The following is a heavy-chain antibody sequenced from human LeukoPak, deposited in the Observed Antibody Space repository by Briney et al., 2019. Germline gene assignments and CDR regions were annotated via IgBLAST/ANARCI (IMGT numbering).Heavy chain of an antibody. CDR3: ATADVEYSSSSGAFDI. J-gene: IGHJ3*02. CDR2: FDPEDGET. Sequence: ASVKVSCKVSGYTLTELSMHWVRQAPGKGLEWMGGFDPEDGETIYAQKFQGRVTMTEDTSTDTAYMELSSLRSEDTAVYYCATADVEYSSSSGAFDIWGQGTMVTVSS. D-gene: IGHD6-6*01. V-gene: IGHV1-24*01. CDR1: GYTLTELS.